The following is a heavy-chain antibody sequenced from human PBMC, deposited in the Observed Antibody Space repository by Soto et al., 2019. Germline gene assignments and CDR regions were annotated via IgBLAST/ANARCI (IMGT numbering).Heavy chain of an antibody. D-gene: IGHD3-16*02. CDR1: GYTFTTYV. CDR2: IDAGNGNT. J-gene: IGHJ4*02. CDR3: ARDSLGNFDF. V-gene: IGHV1-3*01. Sequence: GASVKVSCKASGYTFTTYVMHWVRQAPGQRLEWMGWIDAGNGNTRYSQNFQGRVTITRDTSASTAYMEVSSLRSEDTTVYYCARDSLGNFDFWGKGTLVTVSS.